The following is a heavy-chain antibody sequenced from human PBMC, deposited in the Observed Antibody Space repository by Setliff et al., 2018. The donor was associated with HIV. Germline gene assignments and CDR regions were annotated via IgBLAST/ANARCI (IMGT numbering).Heavy chain of an antibody. V-gene: IGHV4-61*09. D-gene: IGHD6-13*01. CDR2: IYSSEST. Sequence: SETPSLTCTASGSSISSGNYYWTWIRQPAGKGLEWIGHIYSSESTNYNPSLKSRVTISLATSKNQFSLKLNSVTAADTAVYYCAVGIIAATGTFFDYWGQGTLVTVSS. CDR1: GSSISSGNYY. J-gene: IGHJ4*02. CDR3: AVGIIAATGTFFDY.